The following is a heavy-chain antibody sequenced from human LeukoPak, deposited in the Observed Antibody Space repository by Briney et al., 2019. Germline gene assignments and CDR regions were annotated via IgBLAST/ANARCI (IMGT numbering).Heavy chain of an antibody. CDR1: GFTFSSYA. CDR2: ISGTGGST. J-gene: IGHJ4*02. V-gene: IGHV3-23*01. D-gene: IGHD5-18*01. CDR3: AKMRGIQLWLGEIDY. Sequence: HPGGSLRLSCAASGFTFSSYAMSWVRQAPGKGLEWVSGISGTGGSTYYADSVKGRFTISRDNSKNTLYLQMNSLRAEDTAVYYCAKMRGIQLWLGEIDYWGQGTLVTVSS.